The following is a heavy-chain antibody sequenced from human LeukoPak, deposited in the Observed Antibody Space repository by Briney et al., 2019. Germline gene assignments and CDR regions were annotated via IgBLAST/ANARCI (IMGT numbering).Heavy chain of an antibody. CDR3: ARGLEPFDDYCGGDCEGLGFDP. D-gene: IGHD2-21*02. Sequence: GASVKVSCTASGYTFTSYYMHWVRQAPGQGLEWMGIINPSGGSTSYAQKFQGRVTMTRDTSTSTVYMELSSLRSEDTAVYYCARGLEPFDDYCGGDCEGLGFDPWGQGTLVTVSS. CDR2: INPSGGST. CDR1: GYTFTSYY. J-gene: IGHJ5*02. V-gene: IGHV1-46*01.